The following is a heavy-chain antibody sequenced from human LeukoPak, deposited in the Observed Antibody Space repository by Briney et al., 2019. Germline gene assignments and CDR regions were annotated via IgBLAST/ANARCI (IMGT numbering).Heavy chain of an antibody. Sequence: SVKVSCKASGGIFSTYGFHWVRQAPGQGLEWLGGIIPIFHTSHYARKFQDRVMISADESTSTVYMELSSLRSEDTAVYYCARATHGYSYLSGYWGQGTLVTVSS. CDR1: GGIFSTYG. CDR2: IIPIFHTS. V-gene: IGHV1-69*13. CDR3: ARATHGYSYLSGY. J-gene: IGHJ4*02. D-gene: IGHD1-26*01.